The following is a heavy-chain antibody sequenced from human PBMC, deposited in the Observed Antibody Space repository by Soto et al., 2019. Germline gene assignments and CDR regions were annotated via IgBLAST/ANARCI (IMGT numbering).Heavy chain of an antibody. J-gene: IGHJ4*02. CDR2: ISSSTRHT. D-gene: IGHD6-13*01. CDR1: GFTFSDYY. CDR3: ARGRGAAADYFDF. V-gene: IGHV3-11*05. Sequence: QVQLVESGGGLVKPGGSLRLSCAVSGFTFSDYYMTWIRQAAGKGLEWVSYISSSTRHTNYADSVTGRFTISRDNAKNSLFLQMNSLRAEDTAVYYCARGRGAAADYFDFWGQGTLVTVSS.